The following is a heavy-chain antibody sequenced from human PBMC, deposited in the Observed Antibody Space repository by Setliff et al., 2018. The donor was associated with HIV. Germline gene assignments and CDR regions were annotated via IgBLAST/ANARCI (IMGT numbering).Heavy chain of an antibody. CDR3: ARVFTVAGTYYYYYMDV. D-gene: IGHD6-19*01. J-gene: IGHJ6*03. V-gene: IGHV4-38-2*01. CDR2: IYHNGNT. Sequence: SETLSLTCDVSGYSISSGYYWGWIRQPPGKGLEWIANIYHNGNTHYNPSVKSRVTISVDTSKNQFSLKLSSVTAADTAVYYCARVFTVAGTYYYYYMDVWGKGTTVTVSS. CDR1: GYSISSGYY.